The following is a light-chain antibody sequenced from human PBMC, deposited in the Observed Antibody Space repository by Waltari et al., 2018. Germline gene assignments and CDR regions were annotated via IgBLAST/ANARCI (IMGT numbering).Light chain of an antibody. CDR2: QDS. V-gene: IGLV3-1*01. J-gene: IGLJ2*01. CDR1: NLYDKF. Sequence: YELTQPPSVSVSPGQTASIPCSGDNLYDKFVCWYQQKAGQSPVLVIHQDSRRPSGIPERFSGSSSGNTATLTVSGTQAMDEADYYCQAWDSSTDVVFGGGTRLTVL. CDR3: QAWDSSTDVV.